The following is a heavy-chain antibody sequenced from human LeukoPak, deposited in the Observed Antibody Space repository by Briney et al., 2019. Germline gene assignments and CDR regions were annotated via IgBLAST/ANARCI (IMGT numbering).Heavy chain of an antibody. J-gene: IGHJ4*02. CDR3: ARLNGYAPPTAPFDY. CDR1: GYSFASYW. V-gene: IGHV5-10-1*01. CDR2: IDPSDSYT. Sequence: GESLRISCKGSGYSFASYWISWVHQMPGKGLEWMGRIDPSDSYTNYSPSFQGHVTISADKSISTAYLQWSSLKASDTAMYYCARLNGYAPPTAPFDYWGQGTLVTVSS. D-gene: IGHD5-12*01.